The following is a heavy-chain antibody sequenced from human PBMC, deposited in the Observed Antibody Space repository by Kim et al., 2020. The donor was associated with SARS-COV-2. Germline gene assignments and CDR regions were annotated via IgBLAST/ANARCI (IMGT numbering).Heavy chain of an antibody. CDR1: GFTFSSYS. CDR3: ARDGFADYYYGMDV. D-gene: IGHD2-21*01. V-gene: IGHV3-21*04. J-gene: IGHJ6*02. CDR2: ISSSSSYI. Sequence: GGSLRLSCAASGFTFSSYSMNWVRQAPGKGLEWVSSISSSSSYIYYADSVKGRFTISRDNAKNSLYLQMNSLRAEDTAVYYCARDGFADYYYGMDVWGQGTTVTVSS.